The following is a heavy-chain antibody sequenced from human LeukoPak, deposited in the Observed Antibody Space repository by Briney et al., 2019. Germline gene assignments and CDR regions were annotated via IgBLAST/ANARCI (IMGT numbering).Heavy chain of an antibody. V-gene: IGHV4-30-2*01. CDR3: ARRHGIAAAGEFNWYFDL. J-gene: IGHJ2*01. CDR1: GGSISSGGYY. Sequence: SETLSLTCTVSGGSISSGGYYWSWIRQPPGKGLEWIGYIYHSGSTYYNPSLKSRVTISVDRSKNQFSLKLSSVTAADTAVYYCARRHGIAAAGEFNWYFDLWGRGTLVTVSS. CDR2: IYHSGST. D-gene: IGHD6-13*01.